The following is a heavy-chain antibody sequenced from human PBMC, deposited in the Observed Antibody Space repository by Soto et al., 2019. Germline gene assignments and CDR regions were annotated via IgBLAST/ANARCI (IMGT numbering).Heavy chain of an antibody. Sequence: GGSLRLSCAASGFTFNSYAMSWVRQAPGKGLEWVSTISGSGGTTYYADSVKGRFTISRDNSKNTLYLQVNSLRADDTAVYYCAQVPSLPSAFYGMDVWGQGTTVTVSS. D-gene: IGHD1-1*01. J-gene: IGHJ6*02. V-gene: IGHV3-23*01. CDR1: GFTFNSYA. CDR3: AQVPSLPSAFYGMDV. CDR2: ISGSGGTT.